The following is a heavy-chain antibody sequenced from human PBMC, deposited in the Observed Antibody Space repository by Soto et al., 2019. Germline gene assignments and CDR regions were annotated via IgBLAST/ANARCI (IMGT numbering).Heavy chain of an antibody. CDR3: ARYCSGGSCYPFDY. J-gene: IGHJ4*02. D-gene: IGHD2-15*01. CDR2: IHYSGST. V-gene: IGHV4-30-4*01. Sequence: SETLSLTCTVSGGXISSGDSYWSWIRQPPGKGLEWIGYIHYSGSTYYNPSLKSRVTISVDTSKNQFSLKLSSVTAADTAVYYCARYCSGGSCYPFDYWGQGTLVTVSS. CDR1: GGXISSGDSY.